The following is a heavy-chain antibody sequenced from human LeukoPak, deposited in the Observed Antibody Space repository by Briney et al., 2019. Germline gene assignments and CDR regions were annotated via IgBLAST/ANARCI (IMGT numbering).Heavy chain of an antibody. Sequence: GGSLRLSCAASGFTFRTYWMSWVRQAPGKGLERVATIKEDGSEEYYVDSVKGRFTISRVNAKNSLHLQMNSLRAEDTALYYCARGKGSYWGQGTPVIVSS. CDR1: GFTFRTYW. V-gene: IGHV3-7*01. J-gene: IGHJ4*02. CDR2: IKEDGSEE. CDR3: ARGKGSY.